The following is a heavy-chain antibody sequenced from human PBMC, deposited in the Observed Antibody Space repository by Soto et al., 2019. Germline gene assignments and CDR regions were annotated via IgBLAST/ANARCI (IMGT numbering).Heavy chain of an antibody. CDR3: ARRSSSTAPRPPYYYYGMDV. Sequence: GESLKISCKGSGYSFTSYRIGCVRQMPGKGLEWMGIIYPGDSDTRYSPSFQGQVTISADKSISTAYLQWSSLTASDSAIYYCARRSSSTAPRPPYYYYGMDVWGQGTTVTVSS. D-gene: IGHD6-6*01. CDR2: IYPGDSDT. V-gene: IGHV5-51*01. CDR1: GYSFTSYR. J-gene: IGHJ6*02.